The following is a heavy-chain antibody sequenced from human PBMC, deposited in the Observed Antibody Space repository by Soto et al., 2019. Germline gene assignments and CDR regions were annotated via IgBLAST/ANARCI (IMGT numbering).Heavy chain of an antibody. CDR1: GFTFSNYA. CDR3: AEGGQTLGRGVFHYYGMDV. D-gene: IGHD1-26*01. J-gene: IGHJ6*02. V-gene: IGHV3-30-3*01. Sequence: QVQLVESGGGVVQPGKTLRLSCAASGFTFSNYAMHWVRQTPGKGLEWVAVISSDGSNKIYADSVKGRFTISRDNSKNTLPLQMSIVRRYDTAVYYCAEGGQTLGRGVFHYYGMDVWGQGTTVTVSS. CDR2: ISSDGSNK.